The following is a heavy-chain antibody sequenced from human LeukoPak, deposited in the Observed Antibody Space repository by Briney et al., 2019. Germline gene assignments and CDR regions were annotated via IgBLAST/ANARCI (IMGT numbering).Heavy chain of an antibody. Sequence: GGSLRLSCAASGFTFSSYAMSWVRQAPGKGLQWVSGISGSGGTTYYADSVKGRFTISRDNSKNTLYLQMNSLRAEDTAVYYCAKHPPYYDFWSGYFDYWGQGTLVTVSS. CDR2: ISGSGGTT. V-gene: IGHV3-23*01. CDR1: GFTFSSYA. J-gene: IGHJ4*02. D-gene: IGHD3-3*01. CDR3: AKHPPYYDFWSGYFDY.